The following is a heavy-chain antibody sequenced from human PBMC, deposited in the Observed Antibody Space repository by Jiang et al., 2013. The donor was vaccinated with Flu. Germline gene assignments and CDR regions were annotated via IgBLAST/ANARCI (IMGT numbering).Heavy chain of an antibody. CDR1: GGTFSSYA. CDR3: ARGGXIVVVPAAAYYYYMDV. CDR2: IIPIFGTA. V-gene: IGHV1-69*01. D-gene: IGHD2-2*01. J-gene: IGHJ6*03. Sequence: GAEVKKPGSSVKVSCKASGGTFSSYAISWVRQAPGQGLEWMGGIIPIFGTANYAQKFQGRVTITADESTSTAYMELSSLRSEDTAVYYCARGGXIVVVPAAAYYYYMDVWGKGPRSPSP.